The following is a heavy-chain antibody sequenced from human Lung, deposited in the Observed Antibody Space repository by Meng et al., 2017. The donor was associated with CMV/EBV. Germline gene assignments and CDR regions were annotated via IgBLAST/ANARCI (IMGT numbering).Heavy chain of an antibody. D-gene: IGHD1-26*01. CDR3: VRDLRDGAWDQLPLYGMDV. CDR2: ISSGSENI. V-gene: IGHV3-21*01. CDR1: GFXFSDYS. Sequence: SCVGFGFXFSDYSMNWVRQAPGKGLEWVASISSGSENIHYADSVKGRFTISRDNFKSSMSVQMDSLRVEDTAVYYCVRDLRDGAWDQLPLYGMDVWXQGTTVTVSS. J-gene: IGHJ6*02.